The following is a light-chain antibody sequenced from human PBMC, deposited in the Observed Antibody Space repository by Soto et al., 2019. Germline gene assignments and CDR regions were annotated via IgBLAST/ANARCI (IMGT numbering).Light chain of an antibody. J-gene: IGKJ4*01. CDR3: QQYGSSPLT. CDR1: QSVRSNY. Sequence: EIVLTQSPDTLSLSPGERATLSCRASQSVRSNYLAWYQQKPGQAPRFLIYDASSRATGIPDRFSGSGSGTDFTLTISRLEPDFFAVYYCQQYGSSPLTFGGGTNVDIK. V-gene: IGKV3-20*01. CDR2: DAS.